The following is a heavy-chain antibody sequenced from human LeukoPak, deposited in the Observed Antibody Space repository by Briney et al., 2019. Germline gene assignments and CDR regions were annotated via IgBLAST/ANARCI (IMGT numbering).Heavy chain of an antibody. CDR2: IRHDESNK. Sequence: PGGSLRLSCATSGFVFSKNGMHWVRQAPGKGLEWVAFIRHDESNKYYADSVKGRFTISRDNSRNTLYLQMNSLRAEDTAVYYCAKVGRYPRFREVDYWGQGTLVTVSS. CDR1: GFVFSKNG. V-gene: IGHV3-30*02. J-gene: IGHJ4*02. CDR3: AKVGRYPRFREVDY. D-gene: IGHD1-26*01.